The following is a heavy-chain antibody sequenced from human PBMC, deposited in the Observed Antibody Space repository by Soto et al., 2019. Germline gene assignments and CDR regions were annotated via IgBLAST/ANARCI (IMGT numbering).Heavy chain of an antibody. CDR3: ARDPLRFLEWLSAGMDV. CDR1: GFTFSSYS. J-gene: IGHJ6*02. V-gene: IGHV3-48*02. CDR2: ISSSSSTI. Sequence: VGSLRLSCAASGFTFSSYSMNWVRQAPGKGLEWVSYISSSSSTIYYADSVKGRFTISRDNAKNSLYLQMNSLRDEDTAVYYCARDPLRFLEWLSAGMDVWGQGTTVTVSS. D-gene: IGHD3-3*01.